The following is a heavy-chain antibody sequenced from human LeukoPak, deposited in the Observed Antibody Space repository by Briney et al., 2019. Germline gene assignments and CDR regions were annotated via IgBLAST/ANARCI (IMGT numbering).Heavy chain of an antibody. V-gene: IGHV3-33*01. CDR3: ARDGETIVGATTFCDD. D-gene: IGHD1-26*01. J-gene: IGHJ4*02. Sequence: PGGSLRLSCAASGFTFSSYGMHWVRQAPGKGLEWVAVIWYDGSNKYYADSVKGRFTISRDNSKNTLYLQMNSLRAEDTAVYYCARDGETIVGATTFCDDWGQGTLVTVSS. CDR1: GFTFSSYG. CDR2: IWYDGSNK.